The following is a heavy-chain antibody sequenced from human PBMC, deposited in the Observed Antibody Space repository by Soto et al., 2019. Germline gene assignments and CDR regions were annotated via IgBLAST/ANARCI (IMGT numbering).Heavy chain of an antibody. CDR2: INAGNGNT. V-gene: IGHV1-3*01. D-gene: IGHD3-22*01. J-gene: IGHJ4*02. CDR1: GYTFTSYA. Sequence: GASVKVSCKASGYTFTSYAMHWVRQAPGQRLEWMGWINAGNGNTKYSQKFQGRVTITRDTSASTAYMELSSLRSEDTAVYYCAREPLLYYDSSGYYLPPFDYWGQGTLVTVSS. CDR3: AREPLLYYDSSGYYLPPFDY.